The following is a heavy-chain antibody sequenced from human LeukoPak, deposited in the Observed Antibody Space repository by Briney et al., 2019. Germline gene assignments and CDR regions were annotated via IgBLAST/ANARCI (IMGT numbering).Heavy chain of an antibody. Sequence: PGGSLRLSCAASGFTFSSYAMHWVRQAPGKGLEWVAVISYDGSNKYYADSVKGRFTISRDNSKSTLYLQMNSLRAEDTAVYYCAKDYGQQRLYFFDYWGQGTLVTVSS. CDR1: GFTFSSYA. D-gene: IGHD6-13*01. V-gene: IGHV3-30-3*01. CDR2: ISYDGSNK. CDR3: AKDYGQQRLYFFDY. J-gene: IGHJ4*02.